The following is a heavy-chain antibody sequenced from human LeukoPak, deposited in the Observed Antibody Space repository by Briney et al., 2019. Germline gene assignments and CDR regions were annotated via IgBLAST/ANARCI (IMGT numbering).Heavy chain of an antibody. CDR1: GFVFSDYC. CDR2: IRYDGSDP. D-gene: IGHD2-2*01. J-gene: IGHJ5*02. V-gene: IGHV3-30*02. CDR3: AQERFCSSDSCSFGTTWFDP. Sequence: PGGALRLSCATSGFVFSDYCIHWVRQAPGKGLEWVAFIRYDGSDPNYPDSVKGRFTISRHNSKHFVPLNMNSLRVEDMAVYYCAQERFCSSDSCSFGTTWFDPWGQGTLVTVSS.